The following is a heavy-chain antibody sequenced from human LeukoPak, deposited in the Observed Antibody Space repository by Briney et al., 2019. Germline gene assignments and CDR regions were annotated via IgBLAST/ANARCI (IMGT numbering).Heavy chain of an antibody. J-gene: IGHJ4*02. Sequence: GESLRISCKGSGYSFASYWIGWVRQMPGKGLEWMGVIYPGDSDTRYSPSFQGQVTISADKSISTAYLQWSSLKASDTAMYYCASSSWFGEIYYFDYWGQGTLVTVSS. D-gene: IGHD3-10*01. CDR1: GYSFASYW. CDR3: ASSSWFGEIYYFDY. CDR2: IYPGDSDT. V-gene: IGHV5-51*01.